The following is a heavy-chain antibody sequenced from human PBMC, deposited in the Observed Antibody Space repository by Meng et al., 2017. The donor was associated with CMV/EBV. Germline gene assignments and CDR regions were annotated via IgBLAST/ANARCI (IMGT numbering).Heavy chain of an antibody. CDR1: GFTFSSYW. CDR3: AKAVASY. CDR2: IKQDGSEK. D-gene: IGHD4-23*01. J-gene: IGHJ4*02. V-gene: IGHV3-7*01. Sequence: GESLKISCAASGFTFSSYWMSWVRQAPGKGLEWAANIKQDGSEKYYVDSVKGRFTISRDNSKNTLYLQMNSLRAEDTAVYYCAKAVASYWGQGTLVTVSS.